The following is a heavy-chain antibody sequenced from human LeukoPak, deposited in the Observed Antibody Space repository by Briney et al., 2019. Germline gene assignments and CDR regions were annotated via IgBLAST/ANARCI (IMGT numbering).Heavy chain of an antibody. CDR1: GFTFSSYA. J-gene: IGHJ4*02. Sequence: GGSLRLSCAASGFTFSSYAMSWVRQAPGKGLEWVSSISSSSSYIYYADSVKGRFTISRDNAKNSLYLQMNSLRAEDTAVYYCARASSGYDGYYFDYWGQGTLVTVSS. CDR2: ISSSSSYI. CDR3: ARASSGYDGYYFDY. D-gene: IGHD5-12*01. V-gene: IGHV3-21*01.